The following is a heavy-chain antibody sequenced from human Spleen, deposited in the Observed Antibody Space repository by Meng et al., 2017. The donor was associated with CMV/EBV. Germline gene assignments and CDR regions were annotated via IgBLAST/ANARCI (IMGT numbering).Heavy chain of an antibody. CDR2: ISAYNGIT. J-gene: IGHJ4*02. CDR1: GYTFTSYG. CDR3: ASSDPHRDYYGSGIYDWYFDY. D-gene: IGHD3-10*01. V-gene: IGHV1-18*01. Sequence: ASVKVSCKASGYTFTSYGISWVRQAPGQGLEWMGWISAYNGITNYADKLQGRVTMTTDTSTSTAYMELRSLRSDDTAVYYCASSDPHRDYYGSGIYDWYFDYWGQGTLVTVSS.